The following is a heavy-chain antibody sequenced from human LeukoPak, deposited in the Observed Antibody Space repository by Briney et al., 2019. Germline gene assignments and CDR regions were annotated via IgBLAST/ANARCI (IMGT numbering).Heavy chain of an antibody. V-gene: IGHV4-4*07. D-gene: IGHD6-19*01. CDR2: IYTSGST. J-gene: IGHJ4*02. Sequence: SETLSLTCTVSGGSISSYYWSWIRQPAGKGLEWIGRIYTSGSTNYNPSLKSRVTMSVDTSKNQFSLKLTSVTAADTAVYYCARSGGEKWLQYFDYWGQGTLVTVSS. CDR3: ARSGGEKWLQYFDY. CDR1: GGSISSYY.